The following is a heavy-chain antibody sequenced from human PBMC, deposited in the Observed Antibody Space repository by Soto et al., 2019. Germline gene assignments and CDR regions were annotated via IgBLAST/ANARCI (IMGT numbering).Heavy chain of an antibody. CDR2: IYWDDDK. D-gene: IGHD4-17*01. CDR3: VHRRYGNDFDY. CDR1: GFSLSTSGLG. J-gene: IGHJ4*02. V-gene: IGHV2-5*02. Sequence: QITLKESGPTLVKPTQTLTLTCTFSGFSLSTSGLGVGWIRQPPGKALEWLALIYWDDDKRYSPSLKSRLTITKDTSKNQVVLTMTNMDPVDTATYYCVHRRYGNDFDYWGQGTLVTVSS.